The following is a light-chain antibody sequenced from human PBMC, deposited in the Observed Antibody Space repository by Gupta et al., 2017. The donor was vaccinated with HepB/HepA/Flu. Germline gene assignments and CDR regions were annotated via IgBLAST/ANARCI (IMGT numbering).Light chain of an antibody. CDR2: DVS. V-gene: IGLV2-23*02. CDR1: RSNVGPYNL. CDR3: CSDAGSGTVV. J-gene: IGLJ3*02. Sequence: QSALTHPASLSGSPGQSITLSCTGTRSNVGPYNLVSWYRHHPGKAPQLIIYDVSKRPSGVSNRFSGSKSDNRASLTISGLQAEDEADYYFCSDAGSGTVVFGGGTKLTVL.